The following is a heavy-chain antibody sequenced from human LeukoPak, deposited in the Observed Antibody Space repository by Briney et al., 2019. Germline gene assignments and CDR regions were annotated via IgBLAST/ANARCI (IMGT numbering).Heavy chain of an antibody. CDR3: AKEYGSGSYYNRAFDI. CDR1: GFTFSSYA. J-gene: IGHJ3*02. D-gene: IGHD3-10*01. V-gene: IGHV3-23*01. CDR2: ISGSGGST. Sequence: GGSLRLSCAASGFTFSSYAMSWVRQAPGKGLEWVSAISGSGGSTYYADSVKGRFTISRDNSKNTLYLQMNSLRAEDTAVYNCAKEYGSGSYYNRAFDIWGQGTMVTVSS.